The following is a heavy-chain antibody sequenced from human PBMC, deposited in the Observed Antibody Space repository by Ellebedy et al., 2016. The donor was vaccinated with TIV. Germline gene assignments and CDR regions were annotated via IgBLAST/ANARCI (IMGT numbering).Heavy chain of an antibody. D-gene: IGHD3-22*01. Sequence: MPSETLSLTCTVSGGSISSYYWSWIRQPPGKGLEWIGYIYYSGNTNYNPSLKSRVTIPVDTSKNQFSLNLSSVTAADTAVYYCARRPDDDATGYYRCYFDRWGQGTLVTVSS. V-gene: IGHV4-59*01. CDR1: GGSISSYY. CDR2: IYYSGNT. CDR3: ARRPDDDATGYYRCYFDR. J-gene: IGHJ4*02.